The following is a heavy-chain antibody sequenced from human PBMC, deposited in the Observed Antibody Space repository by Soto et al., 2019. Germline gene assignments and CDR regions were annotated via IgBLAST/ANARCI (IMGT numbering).Heavy chain of an antibody. V-gene: IGHV4-59*01. D-gene: IGHD6-19*01. CDR1: GASITTYY. Sequence: SETLSLTCDVSGASITTYYWTWIRQAPGKGLEWIGNVYHTGSTDYNSSLKSRVTISVDTSKNQFSLNMNSVTAADTAVYYCARRLFGSGRTLDSCGQGALVTVSS. CDR2: VYHTGST. CDR3: ARRLFGSGRTLDS. J-gene: IGHJ4*02.